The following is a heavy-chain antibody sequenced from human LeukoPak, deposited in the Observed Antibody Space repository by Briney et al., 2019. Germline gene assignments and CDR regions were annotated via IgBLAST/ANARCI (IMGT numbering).Heavy chain of an antibody. CDR1: GYTFTSYG. D-gene: IGHD3-22*01. Sequence: ASVKVSCKASGYTFTSYGISWVRQAPGQGLEWMGWISAYNGNTNYAQKLQGRVTMTTDTSTSTAYMELRSLRSDDTAMYYCARGRYYDSSGYYSDWGQGTLVTVSS. CDR2: ISAYNGNT. V-gene: IGHV1-18*01. CDR3: ARGRYYDSSGYYSD. J-gene: IGHJ4*02.